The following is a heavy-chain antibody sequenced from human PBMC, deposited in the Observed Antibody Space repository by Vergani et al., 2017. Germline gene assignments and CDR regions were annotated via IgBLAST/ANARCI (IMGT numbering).Heavy chain of an antibody. CDR3: PRVPMNDFLFDC. Sequence: EVQLVETGGGLIQPGGSLRLSCAPSGFTASSNYMSWVRQAPGKGLEWVSVIYSGCSTYYADSVKGRFTITRDNSKNTLYLQMNSLRAEDTAVYYCPRVPMNDFLFDCWGQRTLVTVSS. CDR2: IYSGCST. J-gene: IGHJ4*02. V-gene: IGHV3-53*02. D-gene: IGHD2-2*01. CDR1: GFTASSNY.